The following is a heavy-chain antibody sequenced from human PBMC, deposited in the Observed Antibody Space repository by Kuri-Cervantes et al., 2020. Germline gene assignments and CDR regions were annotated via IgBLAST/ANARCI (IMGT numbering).Heavy chain of an antibody. CDR2: IRYDGSNE. V-gene: IGHV3-30*02. Sequence: GGSLRLSCAASGFTFSSYWMSWVRQAPGKGLEWVAFIRYDGSNEYYADSVKGRFTISRDNSKNTLFLQMNSLRADDTAVYYCTKDYYDTSGAYWGQGTLVTVSS. J-gene: IGHJ4*02. CDR3: TKDYYDTSGAY. D-gene: IGHD3-22*01. CDR1: GFTFSSYW.